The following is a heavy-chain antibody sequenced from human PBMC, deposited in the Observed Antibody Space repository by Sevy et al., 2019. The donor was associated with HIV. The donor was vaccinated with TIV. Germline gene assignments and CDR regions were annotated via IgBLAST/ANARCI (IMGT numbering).Heavy chain of an antibody. Sequence: GGSLRLSCAASGFTFSVYWMSWVRQAPGKGLEWVATMKEDGSDKDYVDSVKGRFTISRDNAKNSLYLQMNGLRAEDTAVYYGVREGVGGYSYSLDCWGQGTLVTVSS. CDR3: VREGVGGYSYSLDC. CDR2: MKEDGSDK. V-gene: IGHV3-7*01. J-gene: IGHJ4*02. CDR1: GFTFSVYW. D-gene: IGHD5-18*01.